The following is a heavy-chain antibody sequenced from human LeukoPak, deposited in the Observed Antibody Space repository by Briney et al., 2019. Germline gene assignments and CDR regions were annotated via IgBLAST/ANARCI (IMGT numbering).Heavy chain of an antibody. D-gene: IGHD3-3*01. V-gene: IGHV4-30-2*01. CDR1: GGSICSGGYY. Sequence: SQTLSLTCTVSGGSICSGGYYWSWIRQPPGKGLEWIGYIYHSGSTYYNPSLKSRVTISVDRSKNQFSLKLSSVTAADTAVYYCARQLQRVTIFGVVNAFDIWGQGTMVTVSS. CDR2: IYHSGST. J-gene: IGHJ3*02. CDR3: ARQLQRVTIFGVVNAFDI.